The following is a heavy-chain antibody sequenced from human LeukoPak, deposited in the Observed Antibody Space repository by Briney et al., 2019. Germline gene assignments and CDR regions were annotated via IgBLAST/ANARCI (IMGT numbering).Heavy chain of an antibody. V-gene: IGHV3-53*01. J-gene: IGHJ4*02. CDR1: GSTVSSNY. Sequence: GGSLRLSCAASGSTVSSNYMSWVRQAPGKGLEWVSVIYSGGSTYYADSVKGRFTISRDNSKNTLYLQMNSLRAEDTAVYYCARDSLWFGELSYWGQGTLVTVSS. CDR2: IYSGGST. D-gene: IGHD3-10*01. CDR3: ARDSLWFGELSY.